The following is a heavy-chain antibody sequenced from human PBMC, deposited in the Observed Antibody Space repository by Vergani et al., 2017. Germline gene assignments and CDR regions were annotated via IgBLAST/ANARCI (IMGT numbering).Heavy chain of an antibody. J-gene: IGHJ4*02. V-gene: IGHV3-30*02. D-gene: IGHD3-16*01. CDR2: IQFDGSNQ. CDR1: GFTLSNYD. CDR3: AKHFRGWGIDY. Sequence: QVQLVESGGGVVQRGGSLRLSCATSGFTLSNYDMQWIRQGPGKGLEFVAFIQFDGSNQYYADSVKGRFTLSRDFSKNTLYQHMNSLRTDDTATYYCAKHFRGWGIDYWGQGTQVIVSS.